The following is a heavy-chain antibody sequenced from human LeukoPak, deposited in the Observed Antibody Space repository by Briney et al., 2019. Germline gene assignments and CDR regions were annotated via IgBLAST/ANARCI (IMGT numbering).Heavy chain of an antibody. D-gene: IGHD2-2*01. J-gene: IGHJ6*04. Sequence: GGSLRLSCAASGFTFSSYSMNWVRQAPGKGLEWVSSISSSSSYIYYADSVKGRFTISRDNAKNSLYLQMNSLRAEDTAVYYCARAPDIVVVPAAITDYHYYGMDVWGKGTTVTVSS. V-gene: IGHV3-21*01. CDR2: ISSSSSYI. CDR1: GFTFSSYS. CDR3: ARAPDIVVVPAAITDYHYYGMDV.